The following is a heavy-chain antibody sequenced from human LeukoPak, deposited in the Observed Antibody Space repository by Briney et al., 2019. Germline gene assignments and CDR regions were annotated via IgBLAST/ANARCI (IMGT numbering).Heavy chain of an antibody. CDR3: AKLAAASEYSFTDV. D-gene: IGHD2-15*01. CDR2: ISVSGDKT. V-gene: IGHV3-23*01. J-gene: IGHJ6*02. CDR1: GFTFSTYA. Sequence: PGGSLRLSCAASGFTFSTYAMSWVRQAPGKGLEWVSAISVSGDKTYYAGSVKGRHTISRDNSKNTLFLQMNSLRAKDTAVYYCAKLAAASEYSFTDVWGQGTTVTVSS.